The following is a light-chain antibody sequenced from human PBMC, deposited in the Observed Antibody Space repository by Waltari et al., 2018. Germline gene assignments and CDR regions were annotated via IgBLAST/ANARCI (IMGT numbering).Light chain of an antibody. J-gene: IGKJ4*01. V-gene: IGKV3-15*01. CDR1: QSVGSN. CDR2: GAS. Sequence: EIVMTQSPATLSMSPGERAILSCRASQSVGSNLAWYQQKPGQAPRLLIYGASTRATGIPARFSGNGSGTEFTPTISGLQSEDFAVYHCQQYNNWPLTFGGGTKVEIK. CDR3: QQYNNWPLT.